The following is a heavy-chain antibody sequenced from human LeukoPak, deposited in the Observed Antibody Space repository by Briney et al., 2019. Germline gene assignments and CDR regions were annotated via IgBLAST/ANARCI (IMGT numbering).Heavy chain of an antibody. Sequence: GASVEVSCKASRYTFSSYGISWVRQAPGQGLEWMGWICTYNGNTNYAQRLQGRVTMTTDTSTSTAYMELRSLRSDDTAVYYCAVDTGYCSSTSCYRNWFDPWGQGTLVTVSS. D-gene: IGHD2-2*01. CDR1: RYTFSSYG. CDR2: ICTYNGNT. J-gene: IGHJ5*02. CDR3: AVDTGYCSSTSCYRNWFDP. V-gene: IGHV1-18*04.